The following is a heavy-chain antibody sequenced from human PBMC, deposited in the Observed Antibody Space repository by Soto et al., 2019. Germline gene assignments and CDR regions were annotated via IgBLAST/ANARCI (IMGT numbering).Heavy chain of an antibody. CDR2: TYYRSKWYN. Sequence: PSQTLSLTCAISGDSVSSNSAAWNWIRQSPSRGLEWLGRTYYRSKWYNEYAVSVKSRITIKPDTSKNQFSLQLSSVIPEDTAVYYCAGTQEGAIAFWGQGTLVTVSS. V-gene: IGHV6-1*01. CDR1: GDSVSSNSAA. CDR3: AGTQEGAIAF. D-gene: IGHD1-26*01. J-gene: IGHJ4*02.